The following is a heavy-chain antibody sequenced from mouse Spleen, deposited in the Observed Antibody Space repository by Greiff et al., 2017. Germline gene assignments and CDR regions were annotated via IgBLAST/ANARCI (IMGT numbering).Heavy chain of an antibody. Sequence: QVQLQQSGAELVKPGASVNLSCKASGYTFTSYWMHWVKQRPGQGLEWIGMIHPNSGSTNYNEKFKSKATLTVDKSSSTADMQLSSLTSEDSAVYYCARSPYYAMDYWGQGTSVTVSS. V-gene: IGHV1-64*01. CDR1: GYTFTSYW. CDR2: IHPNSGST. J-gene: IGHJ4*01. CDR3: ARSPYYAMDY.